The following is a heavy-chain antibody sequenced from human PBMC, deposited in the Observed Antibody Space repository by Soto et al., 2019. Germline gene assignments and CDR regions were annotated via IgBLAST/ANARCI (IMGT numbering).Heavy chain of an antibody. CDR2: ISKSGDSM. Sequence: APRLSCPASGFTFSSYAMNCVRQTPWKGLEWVSHISKSGDSMYYADSVKGRFIISRDNAESSLHLEMNGRTDGDTAVYYCARQVYTVAHPFDDWGQG. CDR1: GFTFSSYA. J-gene: IGHJ4*02. V-gene: IGHV3-48*02. CDR3: ARQVYTVAHPFDD. D-gene: IGHD3-16*01.